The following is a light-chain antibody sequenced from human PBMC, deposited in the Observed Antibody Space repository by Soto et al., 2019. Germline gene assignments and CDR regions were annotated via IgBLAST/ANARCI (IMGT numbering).Light chain of an antibody. Sequence: EIVLTQSPATLSLSPGERATLSCRASQSVNNYLAWYQQKPGQAPRLLIYDTFNRATGIPARFSGSGSGTDFTLTINSLEPEDFAVYYCQQRRSWPRTFGQGTKVEIK. CDR2: DTF. CDR3: QQRRSWPRT. V-gene: IGKV3-11*01. J-gene: IGKJ1*01. CDR1: QSVNNY.